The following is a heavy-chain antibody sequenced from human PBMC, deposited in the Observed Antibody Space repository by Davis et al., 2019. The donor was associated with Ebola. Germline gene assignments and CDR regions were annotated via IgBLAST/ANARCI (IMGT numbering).Heavy chain of an antibody. CDR2: IYHSGST. V-gene: IGHV4-4*02. J-gene: IGHJ3*02. D-gene: IGHD3-22*01. Sequence: SETLSLTCAVSGGSISSSNWWSWVRQPPGKGLEWIGEIYHSGSTNYNPSLKSRVTISVDKSKNQFSLKLSSVTAADTAVYYCARETYYYDSSGYYRDAFDIWGQGTMVTVSS. CDR3: ARETYYYDSSGYYRDAFDI. CDR1: GGSISSSNW.